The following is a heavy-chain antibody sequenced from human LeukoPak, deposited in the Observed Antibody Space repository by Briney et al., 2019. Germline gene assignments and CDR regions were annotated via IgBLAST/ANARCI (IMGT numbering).Heavy chain of an antibody. J-gene: IGHJ3*02. CDR1: GGSISSYC. Sequence: SETLSLTCTVSGGSISSYCWSWIRQPPGKGLEWIGYIYYSGSTNYNPSLKSRVTISVDTSKNQFSLKLSSVTAADTAVYYCARDRDCSSTSCYHDAFDIWGQGTMVTVSS. D-gene: IGHD2-2*01. CDR3: ARDRDCSSTSCYHDAFDI. CDR2: IYYSGST. V-gene: IGHV4-59*01.